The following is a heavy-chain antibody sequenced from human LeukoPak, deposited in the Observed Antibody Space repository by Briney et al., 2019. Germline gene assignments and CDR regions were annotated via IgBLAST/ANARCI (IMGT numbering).Heavy chain of an antibody. CDR1: GGSFSGYY. V-gene: IGHV4-34*01. Sequence: SETLSLTCAVYGGSFSGYYWSWIRQPPGKGLEWIGEINHSGSTNYNPSLKSRVTISVDTSKNQFSLKLSSVTAADTAVYYCARTIQLWRYYYYMDVWGKGTTVTASS. CDR3: ARTIQLWRYYYYMDV. D-gene: IGHD5-18*01. J-gene: IGHJ6*03. CDR2: INHSGST.